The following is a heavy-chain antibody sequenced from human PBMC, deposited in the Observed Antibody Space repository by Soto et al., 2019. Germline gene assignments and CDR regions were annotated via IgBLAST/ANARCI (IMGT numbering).Heavy chain of an antibody. D-gene: IGHD6-19*01. CDR3: AHSPSRGRGWYPTKYNWFYP. CDR1: GFSLSTSGVG. CDR2: IYWDDDK. V-gene: IGHV2-5*02. J-gene: IGHJ5*02. Sequence: QITLKESGPTLVKPTQTLTLTCTFSGFSLSTSGVGVGWIRQPPGKALEWLALIYWDDDKRYSPSLKSRLSITKDTSKNQVVLTMTNMDTVDTATYYCAHSPSRGRGWYPTKYNWFYPWGQRTLVTVSS.